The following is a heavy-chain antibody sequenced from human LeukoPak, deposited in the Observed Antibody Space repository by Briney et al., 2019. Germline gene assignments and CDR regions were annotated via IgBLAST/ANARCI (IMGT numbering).Heavy chain of an antibody. CDR1: GYTFTSYG. CDR2: ISAYNGNT. Sequence: GASVKVSCKASGYTFTSYGISWVRQAPGQGLEWMGWISAYNGNTNYAQKLQGRVTMTTDTSTSTAYKELRSLRSDDTAVYYCARVKEVGSSSGWFDPWGQGTLVTVSS. J-gene: IGHJ5*02. CDR3: ARVKEVGSSSGWFDP. V-gene: IGHV1-18*01. D-gene: IGHD6-6*01.